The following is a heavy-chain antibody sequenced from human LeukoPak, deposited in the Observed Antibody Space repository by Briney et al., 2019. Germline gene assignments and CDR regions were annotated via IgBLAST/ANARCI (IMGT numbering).Heavy chain of an antibody. CDR1: GYHLTRYC. V-gene: IGHV5-51*01. CDR2: IYSGDSGS. J-gene: IGHJ4*02. CDR3: ARQPSIAGSSWYGRMTYFDY. D-gene: IGHD6-13*01. Sequence: GESPKISFYSSGYHLTRYCHGWVRPVPGKGLEFLRIIYSGDSGSRYSPSFRGELVISADKYISTAYLQWSSLKASGTAMYYCARQPSIAGSSWYGRMTYFDYWGQGTLVSVSS.